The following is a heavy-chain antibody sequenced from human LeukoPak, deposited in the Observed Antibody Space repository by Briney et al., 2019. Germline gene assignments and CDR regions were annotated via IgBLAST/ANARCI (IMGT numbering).Heavy chain of an antibody. D-gene: IGHD3-10*01. CDR3: ARVWFGEFPFDY. CDR2: INAGNGNT. CDR1: GYTFTSYA. J-gene: IGHJ4*02. V-gene: IGHV1-3*01. Sequence: VASVKVSCKASGYTFTSYAMHWVRQAPGQRLEWMGWINAGNGNTKYSQKFQGRVTITRDTSTSTAYMELSSLRSEDTAVYYCARVWFGEFPFDYWGQGTLVTVSS.